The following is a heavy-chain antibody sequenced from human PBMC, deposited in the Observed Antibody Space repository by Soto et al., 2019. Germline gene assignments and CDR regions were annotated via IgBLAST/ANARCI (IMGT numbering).Heavy chain of an antibody. Sequence: EVQLLESGGGLVQPGGSLRLSCAASGFSFRNYAMSWVRQAPGKGLEWISTLTGSSSNIYYADSVKGRFAISRDNSRNTLYLQMNGLTAEDTAVYYCANGRATYGLLTHDYWGQGTLVTVSS. D-gene: IGHD3-10*01. V-gene: IGHV3-23*01. J-gene: IGHJ4*02. CDR1: GFSFRNYA. CDR2: LTGSSSNI. CDR3: ANGRATYGLLTHDY.